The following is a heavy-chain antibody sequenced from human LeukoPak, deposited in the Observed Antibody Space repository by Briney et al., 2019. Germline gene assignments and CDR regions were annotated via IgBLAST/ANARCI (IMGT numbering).Heavy chain of an antibody. D-gene: IGHD5/OR15-5a*01. V-gene: IGHV4-61*02. CDR2: IYTSGST. Sequence: SETLSLTCTVSGGSISSGGYYWSWIRQPPGKGLEWIGRIYTSGSTNYNPSLKSRVTMSVDTSKNQFSLKLSSVTAADTAVYYCARDSTILPNSHYMDVWGKGTTVTVSS. J-gene: IGHJ6*03. CDR1: GGSISSGGYY. CDR3: ARDSTILPNSHYMDV.